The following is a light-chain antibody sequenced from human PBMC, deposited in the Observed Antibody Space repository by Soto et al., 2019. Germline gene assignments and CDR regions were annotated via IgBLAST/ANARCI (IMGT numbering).Light chain of an antibody. Sequence: DIQMTQSPSTLSASVGDRVTITCRASQDINKWLAWYQHISGRAPRLLIYDASNLASGVPSRFSGRRSGSEFTLTISGLQTEDSAPYYCQHYNTYPYVFGQGTKLEI. V-gene: IGKV1-5*01. CDR1: QDINKW. CDR2: DAS. J-gene: IGKJ2*01. CDR3: QHYNTYPYV.